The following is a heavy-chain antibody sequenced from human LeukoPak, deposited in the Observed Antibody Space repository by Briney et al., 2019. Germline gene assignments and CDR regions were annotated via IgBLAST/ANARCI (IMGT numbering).Heavy chain of an antibody. Sequence: GGSLRLSCAASGFTFSSYAMSWVRQAPGKGLEWVSAISGSRSITYYADSVKGRFTISRDNSKNTLYLQMNSLRAEDTAVCYCAGSQGDFGNAFDIWGQGTMVTVSS. CDR3: AGSQGDFGNAFDI. D-gene: IGHD3-3*01. CDR1: GFTFSSYA. CDR2: ISGSRSIT. V-gene: IGHV3-23*01. J-gene: IGHJ3*02.